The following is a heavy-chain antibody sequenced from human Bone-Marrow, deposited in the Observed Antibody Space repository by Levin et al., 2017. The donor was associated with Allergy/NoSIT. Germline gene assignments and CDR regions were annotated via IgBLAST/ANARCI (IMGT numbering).Heavy chain of an antibody. V-gene: IGHV3-23*01. CDR1: GFPFRDFG. Sequence: PGGSLRLSCTVSGFPFRDFGMAWVRQAPGRGLQWVSTIDSTGGRKNYADSVKGRFTISRDNSRNTLYLQASSLRVEDAAVYYCAIDSGGDILFFHYWGQGVLVTVSS. J-gene: IGHJ4*02. CDR3: AIDSGGDILFFHY. CDR2: IDSTGGRK. D-gene: IGHD3-9*01.